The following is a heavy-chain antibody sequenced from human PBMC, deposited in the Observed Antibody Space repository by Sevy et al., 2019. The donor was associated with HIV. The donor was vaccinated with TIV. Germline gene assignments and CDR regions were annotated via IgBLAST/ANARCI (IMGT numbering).Heavy chain of an antibody. Sequence: ASVKVSCKASKYSFSDHYIHWVRPAPGQGLEWIGWINPDNGGTNYAQKFKGRDTMTRDTSISTTYMEMSSLGSDDTAVYYCARGFRYRSYWSAVDFWGQGTLVTVSS. CDR3: ARGFRYRSYWSAVDF. CDR1: KYSFSDHY. CDR2: INPDNGGT. D-gene: IGHD3-10*01. V-gene: IGHV1-2*02. J-gene: IGHJ4*02.